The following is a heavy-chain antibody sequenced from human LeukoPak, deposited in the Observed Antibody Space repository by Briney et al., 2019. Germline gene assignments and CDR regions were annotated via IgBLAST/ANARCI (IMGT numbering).Heavy chain of an antibody. CDR1: GFTFSSYG. CDR2: IRYDGNNK. D-gene: IGHD5-24*01. CDR3: AKGSQRGFDY. J-gene: IGHJ4*02. Sequence: GGSLRLSCAASGFTFSSYGMHWVRQAPGKGLEWVAFIRYDGNNKYYADSVKGRFTISRDNSKNTLYLQMNSLRAEDTAVYYCAKGSQRGFDYWGQGTLVTVSS. V-gene: IGHV3-30*02.